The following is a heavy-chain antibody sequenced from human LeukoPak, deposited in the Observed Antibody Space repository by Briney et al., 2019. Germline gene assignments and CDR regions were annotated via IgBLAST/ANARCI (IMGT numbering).Heavy chain of an antibody. CDR1: GFTFSSYT. Sequence: GGSLRLSCAASGFTFSSYTMNWVRQAPGKGLEWVSSISSSGSYIYYADSVKGRLTISRDNAKNSLYLQMNSLRAEDTAVYYCARDPTPRYCSGGSCYTHYGMDVWGQGTTVTVSS. J-gene: IGHJ6*02. D-gene: IGHD2-15*01. CDR3: ARDPTPRYCSGGSCYTHYGMDV. CDR2: ISSSGSYI. V-gene: IGHV3-21*01.